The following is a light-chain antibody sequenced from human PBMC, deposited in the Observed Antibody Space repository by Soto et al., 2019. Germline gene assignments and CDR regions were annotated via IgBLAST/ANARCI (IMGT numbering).Light chain of an antibody. CDR1: QGIRND. V-gene: IGKV1-6*01. J-gene: IGKJ1*01. CDR2: AAS. CDR3: LQDYNYSWT. Sequence: AIQMTQSPSSLSASVGDRVTITCRASQGIRNDLGWYQQKPGKAPKLLIYAASSLPSGVPSRFSGSGSGTDFTLTISSLQPEDFATYYCLQDYNYSWTFGQGTKVEIK.